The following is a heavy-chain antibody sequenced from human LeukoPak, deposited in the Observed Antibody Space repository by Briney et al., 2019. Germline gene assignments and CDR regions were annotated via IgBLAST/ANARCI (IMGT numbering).Heavy chain of an antibody. Sequence: PSETLSLTCTVSGGSISSYYWSWIRQPPGKGLEWIGYTYYSGSTNYNPSLKSRVTISVDTSKNQFSLKLSSVTAADTAVYYCARHVRAVVTGGAFDIWGQGTMVTVSS. V-gene: IGHV4-59*08. CDR2: TYYSGST. CDR3: ARHVRAVVTGGAFDI. D-gene: IGHD2-21*02. J-gene: IGHJ3*02. CDR1: GGSISSYY.